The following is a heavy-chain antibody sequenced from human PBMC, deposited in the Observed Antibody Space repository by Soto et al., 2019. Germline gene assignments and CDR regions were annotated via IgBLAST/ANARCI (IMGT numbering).Heavy chain of an antibody. Sequence: ASVKVSCKASGYTFTGYYVHWVRQAPGQGLEWMGWINPNSGGTNYAQKFQAWVTMTRDTSISTAYMELTRLRSDDTAVYFCARGVSTEHIVVGGTCYFDSWGQGTLVTVSS. CDR3: ARGVSTEHIVVGGTCYFDS. V-gene: IGHV1-2*04. CDR1: GYTFTGYY. D-gene: IGHD2-21*01. J-gene: IGHJ4*02. CDR2: INPNSGGT.